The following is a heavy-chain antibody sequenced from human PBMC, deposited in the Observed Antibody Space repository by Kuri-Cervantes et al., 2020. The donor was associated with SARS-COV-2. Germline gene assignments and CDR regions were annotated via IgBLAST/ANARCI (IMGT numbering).Heavy chain of an antibody. CDR3: AKAYWNYNYFDY. CDR2: IKQDGSEK. Sequence: GESLKISCAASGFTFSSYRMSWVRQAPGKGLEWVANIKQDGSEKYYVDSVKGRFTISRDDAKNSLYLQMNSLRAEDTAVYYCAKAYWNYNYFDYWGQGTLVTVSS. D-gene: IGHD1-7*01. CDR1: GFTFSSYR. V-gene: IGHV3-7*01. J-gene: IGHJ4*02.